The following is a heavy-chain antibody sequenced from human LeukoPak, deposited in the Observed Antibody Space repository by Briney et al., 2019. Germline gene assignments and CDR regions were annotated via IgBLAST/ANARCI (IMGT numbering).Heavy chain of an antibody. Sequence: PGGSLRLSCAASGFTFSSYAMRWVRQAPGKGLEWVAAISGSSGSTYYADSVKGRFTIPRDNAKNTLYLQMNSLRAEDTAVYYCAKLFAPVRGVSALFDPWGQKTLVTVSS. V-gene: IGHV3-23*01. CDR2: ISGSSGST. CDR1: GFTFSSYA. J-gene: IGHJ5*02. D-gene: IGHD3-10*01. CDR3: AKLFAPVRGVSALFDP.